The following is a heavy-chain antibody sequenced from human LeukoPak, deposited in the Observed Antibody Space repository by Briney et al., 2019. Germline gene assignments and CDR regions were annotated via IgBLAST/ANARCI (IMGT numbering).Heavy chain of an antibody. Sequence: TGGSLRLSCAASGFTFSSYAMSWVRQAPGKGLEWVSVISGSAGSTHYADSVKGRFTISRDNSKNTLDLQMNSLRAEDTAVYYCATEPSGDLDYWGQGTLVTVSS. D-gene: IGHD1-26*01. V-gene: IGHV3-23*01. CDR1: GFTFSSYA. CDR2: ISGSAGST. J-gene: IGHJ4*02. CDR3: ATEPSGDLDY.